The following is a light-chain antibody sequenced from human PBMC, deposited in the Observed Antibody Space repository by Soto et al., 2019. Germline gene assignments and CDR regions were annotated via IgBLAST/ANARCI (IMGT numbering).Light chain of an antibody. CDR1: SNDIGGYNF. V-gene: IGLV2-14*01. CDR2: EVS. Sequence: QSALTQPASLSGSPGQSITISCSGTSNDIGGYNFVSWYQQHPGKAPKLIIYEVSDRPSGLSNRFSGSKSGNVASLTISGLQAEDEADYYCSSYTSSSTQVFGGGTKLTVL. CDR3: SSYTSSSTQV. J-gene: IGLJ2*01.